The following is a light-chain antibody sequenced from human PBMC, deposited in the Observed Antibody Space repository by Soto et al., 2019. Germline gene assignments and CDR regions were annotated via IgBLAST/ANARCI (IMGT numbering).Light chain of an antibody. J-gene: IGLJ1*01. V-gene: IGLV2-14*01. CDR2: DVT. CDR1: SSDVGAYNS. Sequence: QSVLTQPASVSGSPGQSTTISCTGTSSDVGAYNSVSWYRQDPGKAPKLIIYDVTTRPSGVSNRFSGSKSGNTASLTISGLQAEDEADYYCISFTSDITDVFATGTKV. CDR3: ISFTSDITDV.